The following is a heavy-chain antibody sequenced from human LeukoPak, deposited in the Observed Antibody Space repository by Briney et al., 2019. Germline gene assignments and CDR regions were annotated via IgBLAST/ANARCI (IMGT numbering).Heavy chain of an antibody. CDR3: AREVSEGFDF. Sequence: GGTLRLSCETAGFTFSSYVMHWVRRTPGKGLVWVSRISHDGIISYADSVKGRFTISRDNAKNTLYLQMNSLRAEDTALYYCAREVSEGFDFWGQGTLVTVSS. CDR1: GFTFSSYV. D-gene: IGHD3-22*01. V-gene: IGHV3-74*01. CDR2: ISHDGII. J-gene: IGHJ4*02.